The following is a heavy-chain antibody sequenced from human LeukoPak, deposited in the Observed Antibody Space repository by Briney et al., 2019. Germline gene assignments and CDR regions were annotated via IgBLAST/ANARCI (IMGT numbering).Heavy chain of an antibody. J-gene: IGHJ5*02. CDR3: ARRLTQYDCFDP. CDR2: TYYRSTWYN. Sequence: SQTLSLTCAISGDSVSSNSVTWNWIRQSPSRGLEWLGRTYYRSTWYNDYAVSVSGRITVNPDTSKNQFSLHLNSVTPEDTAVYYCARRLTQYDCFDPWGQGILVTVSS. CDR1: GDSVSSNSVT. V-gene: IGHV6-1*01. D-gene: IGHD2-2*01.